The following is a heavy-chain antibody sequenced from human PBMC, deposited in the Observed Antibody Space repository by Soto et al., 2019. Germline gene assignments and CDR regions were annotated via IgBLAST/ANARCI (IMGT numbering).Heavy chain of an antibody. J-gene: IGHJ4*02. V-gene: IGHV3-20*04. CDR2: SNWDGDDT. CDR3: WRGAIAVAVSSDY. Sequence: EVHLVESGGRVVRPGESLRLSCAASGFNFEEYGMTWVRQAPGKGLEWVAGSNWDGDDTGYADSVQGRFTISRDNAKKCLYLQMNSPGVDDAALFYCWRGAIAVAVSSDYWGQGTLVTVSS. CDR1: GFNFEEYG. D-gene: IGHD6-19*01.